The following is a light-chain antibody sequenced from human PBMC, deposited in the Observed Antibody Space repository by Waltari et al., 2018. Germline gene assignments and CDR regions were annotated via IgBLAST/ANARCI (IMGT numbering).Light chain of an antibody. CDR2: DVT. Sequence: QSALTQPASVSGSPGQSITISCTGTSSDVGTYDYVSWYQQHPGKAPKLMIYDVTKRPSGIAIRFSGSKSGNTASLTISGFQAEDEADYYCCSYTTCSTVYVFGTGTKVTVL. J-gene: IGLJ1*01. CDR1: SSDVGTYDY. CDR3: CSYTTCSTVYV. V-gene: IGLV2-14*03.